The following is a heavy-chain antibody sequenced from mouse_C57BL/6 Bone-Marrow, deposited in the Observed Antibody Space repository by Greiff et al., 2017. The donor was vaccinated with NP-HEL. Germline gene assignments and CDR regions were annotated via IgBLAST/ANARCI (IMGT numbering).Heavy chain of an antibody. Sequence: EVQLQESGPGLAKPSQTLSLTCSVTGYSITSDYWNWIRKFPGNKLEYMGYISYSGSTYYNPSLKSRISITRATSKNQYYLQLNSVTTEDTATYYYARYYGSSYWYFDVWGTGTTVTVSS. CDR2: ISYSGST. CDR3: ARYYGSSYWYFDV. D-gene: IGHD1-1*01. CDR1: GYSITSDY. V-gene: IGHV3-8*01. J-gene: IGHJ1*03.